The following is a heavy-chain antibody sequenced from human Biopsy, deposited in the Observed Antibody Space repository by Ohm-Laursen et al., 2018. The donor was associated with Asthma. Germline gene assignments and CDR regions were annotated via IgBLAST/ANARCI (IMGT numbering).Heavy chain of an antibody. CDR2: IMTVFGTT. V-gene: IGHV1-69*01. J-gene: IGHJ4*02. CDR3: ASDFPRDYVRYNFQF. Sequence: SSVKVSCKAPGGTFSNFAISWVRQAPGQGLEWLGGIMTVFGTTNYAQKFQGRVTITADESTSTAYMELSSLSSDDTAVYYCASDFPRDYVRYNFQFWGQGTLVTVSS. CDR1: GGTFSNFA. D-gene: IGHD4-17*01.